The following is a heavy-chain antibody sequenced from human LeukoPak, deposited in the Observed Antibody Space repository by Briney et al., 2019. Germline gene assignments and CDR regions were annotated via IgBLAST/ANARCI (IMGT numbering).Heavy chain of an antibody. J-gene: IGHJ4*02. Sequence: GRSLRLSCAASGFTFSSYGMHWVRQAPGKGLEWVAVISYDGSNKYYADSVKGRFTISRDNSKNTLYLQMNSLRVEDTAVYYCARDYPDGGGGRYFDWLPVLWGQGTMVTVSS. D-gene: IGHD3-9*01. CDR1: GFTFSSYG. V-gene: IGHV3-30*03. CDR2: ISYDGSNK. CDR3: ARDYPDGGGGRYFDWLPVL.